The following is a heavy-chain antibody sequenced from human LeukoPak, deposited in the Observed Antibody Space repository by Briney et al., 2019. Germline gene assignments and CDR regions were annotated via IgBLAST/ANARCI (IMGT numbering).Heavy chain of an antibody. V-gene: IGHV1-46*01. CDR3: ARDGVVPAAMPYYYYGMDV. J-gene: IGHJ6*02. Sequence: ASVKVSCKASGYTFTIYYMHWVRQAPGQGLEWMGIINPSGGSTSYAQKFQGRVTMTRDTSTSTVYMELSSLRSEDTAVYYCARDGVVPAAMPYYYYGMDVWGQGTTVTVSS. CDR1: GYTFTIYY. D-gene: IGHD2-2*01. CDR2: INPSGGST.